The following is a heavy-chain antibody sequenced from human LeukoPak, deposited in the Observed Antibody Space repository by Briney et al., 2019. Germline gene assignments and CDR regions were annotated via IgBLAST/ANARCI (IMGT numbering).Heavy chain of an antibody. Sequence: SETLSLTCTVSGGSISSGMYYSSWIRQPAGKGLEWIGRIYTSGSTNYNPSLKSRVTISVDTSKNQFSLKLSSVTAADTAVYYCARLSLIHYYYYMDVWGKGTTVTISS. CDR1: GGSISSGMYY. J-gene: IGHJ6*03. D-gene: IGHD3-16*02. CDR2: IYTSGST. CDR3: ARLSLIHYYYYMDV. V-gene: IGHV4-61*02.